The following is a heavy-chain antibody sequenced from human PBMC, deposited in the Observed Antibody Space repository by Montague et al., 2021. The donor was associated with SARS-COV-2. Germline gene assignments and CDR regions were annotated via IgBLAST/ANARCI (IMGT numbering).Heavy chain of an antibody. V-gene: IGHV4-59*08. Sequence: SETLSLTCTVSGGSISGFYWSWFRQPPGKGLECIGYISDIGSTNYNPSLTSRFTMSVDTSKNQFSLKVNSVTAADTAVYYCARHYSATLPAVYWGQGTLVTVSS. J-gene: IGHJ4*02. CDR1: GGSISGFY. CDR2: ISDIGST. D-gene: IGHD2-15*01. CDR3: ARHYSATLPAVY.